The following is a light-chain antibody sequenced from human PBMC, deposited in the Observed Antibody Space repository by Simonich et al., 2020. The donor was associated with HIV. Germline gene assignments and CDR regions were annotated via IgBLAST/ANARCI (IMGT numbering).Light chain of an antibody. J-gene: IGKJ1*01. CDR1: QSVASNY. V-gene: IGKV3-20*01. CDR2: GAA. CDR3: QQYGSSPWT. Sequence: EIVMTQSPATLSVSPGERATLSCRARQSVASNYLAGYQQKPGQAPRLLIYGAASRATGTPERFSGSGSGTDFTLSITRLEPEDFAVYYCQQYGSSPWTFGQGTKVEIK.